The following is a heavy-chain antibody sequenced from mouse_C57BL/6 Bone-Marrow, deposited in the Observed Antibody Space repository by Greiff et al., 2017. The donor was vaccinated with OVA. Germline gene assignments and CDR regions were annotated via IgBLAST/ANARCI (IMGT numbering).Heavy chain of an antibody. J-gene: IGHJ3*01. V-gene: IGHV1-42*01. CDR2: INPSTGGT. CDR3: ARGGTSPFAY. Sequence: EVQLQPSGPELVKPGASVKISCKASGYSFTGYYMNWVKQSPEKSLEWIGEINPSTGGTNYNQKFKAKATFTVDKSSSTAYMQLKSLTSEDSAVYYCARGGTSPFAYWGQGTLVTVSA. D-gene: IGHD4-1*01. CDR1: GYSFTGYY.